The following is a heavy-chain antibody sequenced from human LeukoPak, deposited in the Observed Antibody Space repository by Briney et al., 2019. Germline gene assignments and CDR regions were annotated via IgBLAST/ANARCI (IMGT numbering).Heavy chain of an antibody. CDR1: GFTVSSNY. CDR2: IKPDGGEK. Sequence: GGSLRLSCAASGFTVSSNYMSWVRQAPVKGLEWVANIKPDGGEKYYADSVKGRFTISRDNSKNTLYLQMNSLRAEDTAVYYCARDMGYSYGYSYFDHWGQGTLVTVSS. CDR3: ARDMGYSYGYSYFDH. J-gene: IGHJ4*02. D-gene: IGHD5-18*01. V-gene: IGHV3-7*01.